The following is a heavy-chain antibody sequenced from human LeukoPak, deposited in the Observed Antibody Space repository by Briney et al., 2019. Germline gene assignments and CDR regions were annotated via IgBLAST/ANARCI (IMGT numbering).Heavy chain of an antibody. CDR1: GFTFGDYA. Sequence: GGSLRLSCTASGFTFGDYAMSWVRQAPGKGLEWVGFIRSKAYGGTTEYAASVKGRFTISRDDSKSIAYLQMNSLKTEDTAVYYCTRGIHYDFWSGYYFDYWGQGTLVTVSS. D-gene: IGHD3-3*01. CDR3: TRGIHYDFWSGYYFDY. CDR2: IRSKAYGGTT. V-gene: IGHV3-49*04. J-gene: IGHJ4*02.